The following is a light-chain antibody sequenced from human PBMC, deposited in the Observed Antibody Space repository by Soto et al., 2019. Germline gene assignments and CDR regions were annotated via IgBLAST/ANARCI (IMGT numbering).Light chain of an antibody. CDR3: QHIYSIPIT. CDR1: QSISSW. CDR2: KAS. V-gene: IGKV1-5*03. Sequence: DIHMTQSPSTLAASVGDRVTITCRASQSISSWLAWYQQKPGKAPKLLIYKASSLESGVPSRFSGSGSGTDFTLTISSLQPEDFATYYCQHIYSIPITFGQGTRLEIK. J-gene: IGKJ5*01.